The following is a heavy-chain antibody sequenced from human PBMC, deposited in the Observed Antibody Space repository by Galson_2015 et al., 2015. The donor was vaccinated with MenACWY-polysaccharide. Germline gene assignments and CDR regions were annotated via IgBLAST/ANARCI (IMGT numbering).Heavy chain of an antibody. CDR2: ISSSSSYI. V-gene: IGHV3-21*01. D-gene: IGHD3-16*01. J-gene: IGHJ4*02. CDR3: ARDMGGGGDYDY. Sequence: SLRLSCAASGFTFSSYSMNWVRQAPGKGLEWVSSISSSSSYIYYADSVKGRFTISRDNAKNSLYLQMNSLRAEDTAVYYCARDMGGGGDYDYWGQGTLVTVSS. CDR1: GFTFSSYS.